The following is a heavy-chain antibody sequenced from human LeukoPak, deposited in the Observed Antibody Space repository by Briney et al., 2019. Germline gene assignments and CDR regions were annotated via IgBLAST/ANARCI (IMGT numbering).Heavy chain of an antibody. CDR3: AKGTSSGWYYFDY. CDR1: GYSLTSGYY. J-gene: IGHJ4*02. Sequence: SETLSLTCIVSGYSLTSGYYWGWIRQPPGKGLEWIGRIYHSGDTYYNPSLKSRVTISVDTSKNQFSLKLDSVTAADTAVYYCAKGTSSGWYYFDYWGQGTLVTVSS. V-gene: IGHV4-38-2*02. CDR2: IYHSGDT. D-gene: IGHD6-19*01.